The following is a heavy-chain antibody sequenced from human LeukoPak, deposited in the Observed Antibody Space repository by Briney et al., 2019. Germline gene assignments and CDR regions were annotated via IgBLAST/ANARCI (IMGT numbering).Heavy chain of an antibody. CDR1: GGTFISYA. Sequence: GASVKVSCKASGGTFISYAISWVRQAPGQGLEWMGWINPNSGGTNYAQKFQGRVTMTRDTSISTAYMELSRLRSDDTAVYYCARKGERYMDVWGKGTTVTVSS. J-gene: IGHJ6*03. CDR2: INPNSGGT. D-gene: IGHD1-26*01. CDR3: ARKGERYMDV. V-gene: IGHV1-2*02.